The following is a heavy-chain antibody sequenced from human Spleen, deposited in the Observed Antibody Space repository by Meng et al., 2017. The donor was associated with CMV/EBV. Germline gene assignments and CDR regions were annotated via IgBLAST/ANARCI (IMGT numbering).Heavy chain of an antibody. CDR1: GFIFSNYW. Sequence: GESLKISCAASGFIFSNYWMSWVRQAPGKGLEWVSSISSSSSYIYYADSVKGRFTISRDNAKNSLYLQMNSLRAEDTAVYYCSYSSLGYWGQGTLVTVSS. CDR2: ISSSSSYI. J-gene: IGHJ4*02. V-gene: IGHV3-21*01. CDR3: SYSSLGY. D-gene: IGHD6-13*01.